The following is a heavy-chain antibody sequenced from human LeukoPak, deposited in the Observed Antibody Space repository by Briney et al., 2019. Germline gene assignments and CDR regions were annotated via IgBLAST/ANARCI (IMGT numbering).Heavy chain of an antibody. J-gene: IGHJ4*02. D-gene: IGHD3-10*01. Sequence: PSETLSLTCTVSGGSISSYYWSWIRQPPGKGLEWIGYIYYSGSTNYNPSLKSRVTISVDTSKNQFSLKLSSVTAADTAVYYCARIPYYYGSGSYLGFDYWGQGTLVTVSS. CDR2: IYYSGST. CDR3: ARIPYYYGSGSYLGFDY. V-gene: IGHV4-59*01. CDR1: GGSISSYY.